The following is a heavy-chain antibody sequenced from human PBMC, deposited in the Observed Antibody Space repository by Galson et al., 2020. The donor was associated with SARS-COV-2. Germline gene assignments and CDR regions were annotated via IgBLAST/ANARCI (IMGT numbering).Heavy chain of an antibody. CDR2: ITGSSRYM. V-gene: IGHV3-21*01. Sequence: NSGGSLRLSCAASGFTFSSYSMNWFRQAPGKGLEWVSSITGSSRYMYYADPVKGRFTISRDNAKNSQYLQIDSLRADDTAVYYCARDKGIMFISEYFGYWGQGTLVAVSS. D-gene: IGHD2-21*01. CDR1: GFTFSSYS. CDR3: ARDKGIMFISEYFGY. J-gene: IGHJ4*02.